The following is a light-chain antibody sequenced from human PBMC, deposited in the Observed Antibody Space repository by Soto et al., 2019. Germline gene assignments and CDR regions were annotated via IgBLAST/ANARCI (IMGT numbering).Light chain of an antibody. CDR2: DVT. CDR3: CSYAGSYTFYV. J-gene: IGLJ1*01. CDR1: SSDVGGYNY. Sequence: ALTQPRSVSGSPGQSVTISCSGTSSDVGGYNYVSWYQQYPGAAPKLMIYDVTMRPSGVPYRFSGSKSGNTASLTISGLQVEDEADYYCCSYAGSYTFYVFGGGTKLTVL. V-gene: IGLV2-11*01.